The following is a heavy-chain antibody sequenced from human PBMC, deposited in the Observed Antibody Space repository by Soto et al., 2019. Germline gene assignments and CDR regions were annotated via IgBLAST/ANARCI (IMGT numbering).Heavy chain of an antibody. V-gene: IGHV3-74*02. CDR1: GFTFSNYW. CDR3: ARGDCVGGTCYSLAGSFYYYMDV. D-gene: IGHD2-15*01. J-gene: IGHJ6*03. CDR2: INSDGSVS. Sequence: EVQLVESGGGVVQPGGSLRLSCAASGFTFSNYWMYWVRQAPGKGLEWVSRINSDGSVSSYADSVKGRLTISRDNVKNPLYLQMDSLRAEDTAVYYCARGDCVGGTCYSLAGSFYYYMDVWGKGTTVTVFS.